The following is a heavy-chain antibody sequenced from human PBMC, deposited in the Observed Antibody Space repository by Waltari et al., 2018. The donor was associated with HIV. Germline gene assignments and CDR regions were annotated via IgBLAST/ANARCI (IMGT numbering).Heavy chain of an antibody. D-gene: IGHD2-2*01. CDR1: GFTFSSYA. Sequence: EVQLLESGGGLVQPGGSVRLSCAASGFTFSSYALPWLRQAPGKGLEWVSAITGSGGTTYHADTVKGRFTISRDNSKNTLYLQMNSLRAEDTAVYYCASRYDSDAFDIWGQGTMVTVSS. V-gene: IGHV3-23*01. CDR3: ASRYDSDAFDI. CDR2: ITGSGGTT. J-gene: IGHJ3*02.